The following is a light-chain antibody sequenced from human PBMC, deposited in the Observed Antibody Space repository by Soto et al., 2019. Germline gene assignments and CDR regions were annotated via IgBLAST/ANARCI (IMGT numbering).Light chain of an antibody. CDR1: TGAVTSGHY. CDR3: LLSYSGARPYV. V-gene: IGLV7-46*01. Sequence: QAVETQEPSLTVSPGGTVTLTCGSSTGAVTSGHYPYWFQQKPGQAPRTLIYDTSKKHFWTPARFSGSLLGGKAALTLSGAQPGDEADYYCLLSYSGARPYVFGAGTKVTVL. J-gene: IGLJ1*01. CDR2: DTS.